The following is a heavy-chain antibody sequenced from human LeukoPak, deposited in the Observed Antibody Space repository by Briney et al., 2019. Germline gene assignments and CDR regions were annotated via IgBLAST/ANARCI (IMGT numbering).Heavy chain of an antibody. CDR1: GFTFSSYG. J-gene: IGHJ4*02. CDR2: IRYGGSNK. D-gene: IGHD5-18*01. V-gene: IGHV3-30*02. Sequence: GGSLRLSCAASGFTFSSYGMHWVRQAPGKGLEWVAFIRYGGSNKYYADSVKGRFTISRDNSKNTLYLQMSSLRAEDTAVYYCAKERDTAMVTIDYWGQGTLVTVSS. CDR3: AKERDTAMVTIDY.